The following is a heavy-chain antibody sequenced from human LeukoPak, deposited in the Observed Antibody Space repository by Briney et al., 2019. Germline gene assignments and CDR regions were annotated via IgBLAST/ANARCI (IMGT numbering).Heavy chain of an antibody. Sequence: KPSETLSLTCAVSGGSISSSNWWSWVRQPPGKGLEWIGEIYHSGSTNYNPSLKSRVTISVDKSKNQFSLKLSSVTAADTAVYYCASVPSDTGSRSGLYYYYGMDVWGQGTTVTVSS. J-gene: IGHJ6*02. D-gene: IGHD1-26*01. CDR1: GGSISSSNW. CDR3: ASVPSDTGSRSGLYYYYGMDV. CDR2: IYHSGST. V-gene: IGHV4-4*02.